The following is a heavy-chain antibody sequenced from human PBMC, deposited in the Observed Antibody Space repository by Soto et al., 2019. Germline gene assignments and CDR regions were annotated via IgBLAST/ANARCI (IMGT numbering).Heavy chain of an antibody. Sequence: QVQLVESGGGVVQPGRSLRLSCAASGFTFSSYGIHWVRQAPGKGLEWVTVISYDGINKFYADSVKGRFTISRDDSKSAVFLQTDGLGPEDTAMYYGAKDWLGGGGQGLIYGWFDPGGRGTLVTVSS. CDR2: ISYDGINK. V-gene: IGHV3-30*18. CDR1: GFTFSSYG. CDR3: AKDWLGGGGQGLIYGWFDP. D-gene: IGHD3-10*01. J-gene: IGHJ5*02.